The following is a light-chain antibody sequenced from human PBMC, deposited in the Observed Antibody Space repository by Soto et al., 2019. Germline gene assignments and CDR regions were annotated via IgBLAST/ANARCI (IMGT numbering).Light chain of an antibody. CDR1: SSNIGSNT. CDR3: AAGDDSLNGVL. J-gene: IGLJ2*01. Sequence: QSVLTQPPSASGTPGQRVTISCSGSSSNIGSNTVNWYQQLPGTAPKLLIYSNNQRPSGVPDRFSGSKSGTSASLAISGLQSEDESDYYCAAGDDSLNGVLFGGGTKVTGL. CDR2: SNN. V-gene: IGLV1-44*01.